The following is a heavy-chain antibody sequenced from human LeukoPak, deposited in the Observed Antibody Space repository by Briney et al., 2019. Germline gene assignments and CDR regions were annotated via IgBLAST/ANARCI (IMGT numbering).Heavy chain of an antibody. J-gene: IGHJ5*02. V-gene: IGHV1-8*03. D-gene: IGHD1-7*01. CDR3: ARDVGLELRPELRLPENWFDP. CDR1: GYTFTSYD. Sequence: ASVTVSCKASGYTFTSYDINWVRQAPGQGLEWMGWMNPNSGNTGYAQKFQGRVTITRNTSISTAYMELSSLRSEDTAVYYCARDVGLELRPELRLPENWFDPWGQGTLVTVSS. CDR2: MNPNSGNT.